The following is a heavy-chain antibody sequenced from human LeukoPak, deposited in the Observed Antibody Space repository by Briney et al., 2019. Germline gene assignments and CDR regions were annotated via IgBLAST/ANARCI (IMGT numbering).Heavy chain of an antibody. Sequence: GGSLRLSCAASGFTFSSFAMTWVRQAPGKGLEWVSGISGRGDSTYHADSVKGQFTISRDNSKNTLYLQMSSLRADDTAVYFCAKAPCSGGSCYFSDWGQGTLVTVSS. V-gene: IGHV3-23*01. CDR1: GFTFSSFA. J-gene: IGHJ4*02. CDR2: ISGRGDST. D-gene: IGHD2-15*01. CDR3: AKAPCSGGSCYFSD.